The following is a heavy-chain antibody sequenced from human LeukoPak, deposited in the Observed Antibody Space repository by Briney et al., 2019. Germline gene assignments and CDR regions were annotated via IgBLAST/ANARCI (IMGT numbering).Heavy chain of an antibody. Sequence: GGSLRLSCAASGFTPISYCMHWVRQAPGKGLVWVSRINSDGSSTSYADSVKGRFTISRDNAKNTLYLQLNSLRAEDTALYYCARACGVIETNWFYPWGQGTLVTVSS. D-gene: IGHD2/OR15-2a*01. CDR2: INSDGSST. CDR1: GFTPISYC. V-gene: IGHV3-74*01. CDR3: ARACGVIETNWFYP. J-gene: IGHJ5*02.